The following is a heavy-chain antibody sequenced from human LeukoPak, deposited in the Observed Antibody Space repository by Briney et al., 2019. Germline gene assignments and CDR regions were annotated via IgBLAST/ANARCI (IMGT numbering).Heavy chain of an antibody. J-gene: IGHJ4*02. D-gene: IGHD3-10*01. CDR2: INHSGST. V-gene: IGHV4-34*01. Sequence: SETLSLTCAVYGGSFSGYYWSWIRQPPGKGLEWLGEINHSGSTNYNPSLKSRVTISVDTSKNQFSLKLSSVTAADTAVYYCARGGREYYYGSGSSIDYWGQGTLVTVSS. CDR1: GGSFSGYY. CDR3: ARGGREYYYGSGSSIDY.